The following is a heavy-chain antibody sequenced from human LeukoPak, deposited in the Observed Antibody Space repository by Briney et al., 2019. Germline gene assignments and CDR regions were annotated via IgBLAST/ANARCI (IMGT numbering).Heavy chain of an antibody. D-gene: IGHD2/OR15-2a*01. CDR3: ARAIHFAYDY. CDR2: TKNKDNSYST. J-gene: IGHJ4*02. CDR1: GVTFSDQY. V-gene: IGHV3-72*01. Sequence: GGSLRLSCAVSGVTFSDQYMDWVRQAPGKGLEWVGRTKNKDNSYSTEYAASVKGRVTISRDDSENSLFLQMNSLKTEDTAVYYCARAIHFAYDYWGQGTLVTVSS.